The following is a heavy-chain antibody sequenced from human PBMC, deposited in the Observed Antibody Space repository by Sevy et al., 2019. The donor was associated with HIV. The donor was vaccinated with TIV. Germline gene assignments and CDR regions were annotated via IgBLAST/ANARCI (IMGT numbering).Heavy chain of an antibody. CDR3: ARMVSGGLRWELIKENAFDI. D-gene: IGHD4-17*01. CDR2: ISHGGSYE. V-gene: IGHV3-30-3*01. Sequence: GGSLRLSCEASGFAFRDSAIHWVRQSPGKGLEWVALISHGGSYEYYVDSVKGRFTVSSDRSKNILYPQMDSLRAEDTAVYYCARMVSGGLRWELIKENAFDIWVQGTAVTISS. CDR1: GFAFRDSA. J-gene: IGHJ3*02.